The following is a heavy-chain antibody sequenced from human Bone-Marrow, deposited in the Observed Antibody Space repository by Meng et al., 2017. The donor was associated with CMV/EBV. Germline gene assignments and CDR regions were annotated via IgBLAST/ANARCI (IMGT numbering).Heavy chain of an antibody. CDR1: GFTFSSYA. V-gene: IGHV3-30-3*01. Sequence: SCAASGFTFSSYAMHWVRQAPGKGLEWVAVISYDGSNKYYADSVKGRFTISRDNSKNTLYLQMNSLRAEDTAVYYCAREEWLAYFDYWGQGTLVTVSS. D-gene: IGHD6-19*01. CDR2: ISYDGSNK. J-gene: IGHJ4*02. CDR3: AREEWLAYFDY.